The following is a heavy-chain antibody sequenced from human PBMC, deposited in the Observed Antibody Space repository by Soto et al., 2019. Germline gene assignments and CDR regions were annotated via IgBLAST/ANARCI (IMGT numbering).Heavy chain of an antibody. CDR1: GYTFTSYA. J-gene: IGHJ4*02. CDR2: INAGNGNT. D-gene: IGHD4-17*01. V-gene: IGHV1-3*01. CDR3: ARDPTTTVTTSIPSDY. Sequence: GASVKVSCKASGYTFTSYAMHWVRQAPGQRLEWMGWINAGNGNTKYSQKFQGRVTITRDTSASTAYMELSSLRSEDTAVYYCARDPTTTVTTSIPSDYWGQGTLVTVSS.